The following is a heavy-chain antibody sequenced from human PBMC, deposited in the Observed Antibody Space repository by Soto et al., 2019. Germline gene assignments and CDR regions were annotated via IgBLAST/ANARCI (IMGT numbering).Heavy chain of an antibody. Sequence: SETLSLTCAVYGGSFSGYYWSWIRQPPGKGLEWIGEINHSGSTNYNPSLKGRVTISVDTSKNQFSLKLSSVTAADTAVYYCARRPYSSSSYNWFDPWGQGTLVTVSS. CDR3: ARRPYSSSSYNWFDP. CDR1: GGSFSGYY. J-gene: IGHJ5*02. D-gene: IGHD6-6*01. V-gene: IGHV4-34*01. CDR2: INHSGST.